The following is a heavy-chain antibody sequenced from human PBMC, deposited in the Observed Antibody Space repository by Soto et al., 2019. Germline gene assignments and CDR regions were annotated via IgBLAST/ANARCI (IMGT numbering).Heavy chain of an antibody. CDR1: GDSLSSSSHY. CDR3: ARHRGSSNSYDVFDI. D-gene: IGHD3-16*01. V-gene: IGHV4-39*01. J-gene: IGHJ3*02. CDR2: IYFSGTT. Sequence: PSETLSLTCTVSGDSLSSSSHYWGWVRQAPGKGLEWIASIYFSGTTYYNPSLKSRVTISEDMSRNQVSLRLSAVTAADTAVYYCARHRGSSNSYDVFDIWGQGTMVTVSS.